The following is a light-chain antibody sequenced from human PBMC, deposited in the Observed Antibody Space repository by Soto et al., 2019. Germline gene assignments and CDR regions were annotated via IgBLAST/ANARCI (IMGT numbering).Light chain of an antibody. V-gene: IGLV2-14*01. CDR3: SSYTSSSTYVV. J-gene: IGLJ2*01. CDR1: SSDVGGYNY. Sequence: QSALTQPASVSGSPGQSITISCTGTSSDVGGYNYVSWYQQHPGKAPKLMIYDVSNRPSGVSNRFSGSKSGNTASLTISGLQPQDEADDYCSSYTSSSTYVVFGGGTKLTVL. CDR2: DVS.